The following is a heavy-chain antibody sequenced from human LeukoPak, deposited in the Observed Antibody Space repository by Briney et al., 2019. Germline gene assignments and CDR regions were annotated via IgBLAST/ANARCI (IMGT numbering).Heavy chain of an antibody. Sequence: SSETLSLTCTVSGDSISSSSYYGGWMRQPPGEGLEWIGSIYYSGNTYSNPSLKGRVTISVDTSKNQFSLKLSSVTAADTAVYYCARHKGSSGRVGGWFDPWGQGTLLTVSS. CDR3: ARHKGSSGRVGGWFDP. V-gene: IGHV4-39*01. CDR1: GDSISSSSYY. CDR2: IYYSGNT. D-gene: IGHD6-19*01. J-gene: IGHJ5*02.